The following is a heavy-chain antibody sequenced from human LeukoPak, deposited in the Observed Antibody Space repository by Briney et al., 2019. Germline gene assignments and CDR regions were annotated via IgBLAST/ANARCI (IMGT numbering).Heavy chain of an antibody. CDR1: GFTFSSYG. CDR2: IWYDGSNK. CDR3: ARNYYDSSYFDY. V-gene: IGHV3-33*01. J-gene: IGHJ4*02. D-gene: IGHD3-22*01. Sequence: GGSLRLSCAASGFTFSSYGMHWVRQAPGKGLEWVAVIWYDGSNKYYADSVKGRFAISRDNSKDTLYLQMNSLRAEDTAVYYCARNYYDSSYFDYWGQGTLVTVSS.